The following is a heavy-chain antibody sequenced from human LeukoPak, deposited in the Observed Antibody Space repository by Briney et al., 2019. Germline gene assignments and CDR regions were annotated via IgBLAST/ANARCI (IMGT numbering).Heavy chain of an antibody. CDR3: AKSVGNPSGCFDY. D-gene: IGHD6-25*01. V-gene: IGHV3-23*01. CDR2: ITGSGGNT. J-gene: IGHJ4*02. Sequence: GGTLRLSCVASGFTFNRYAINWVRQAPGKGLEWVSTITGSGGNTYYADSVKGRFTISRDNSKNTLYLQMNSLTVEDTAVYYCAKSVGNPSGCFDYWGQGSLVTVSS. CDR1: GFTFNRYA.